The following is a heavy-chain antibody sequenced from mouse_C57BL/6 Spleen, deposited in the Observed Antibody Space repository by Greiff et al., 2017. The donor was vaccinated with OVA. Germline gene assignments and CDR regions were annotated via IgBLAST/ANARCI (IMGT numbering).Heavy chain of an antibody. CDR1: GFTFSSYG. V-gene: IGHV5-6*01. Sequence: EVQVVESGGDLVKPGGSLKLSCAASGFTFSSYGMSWVRQTPDKRLEWVATISSGGSYTYYPDSVKGRFTISRDNAKNTLYLQMSSLKSEDTAMYYCARHFDGDYWGQGTTLTVSS. CDR3: ARHFDGDY. CDR2: ISSGGSYT. J-gene: IGHJ2*01. D-gene: IGHD2-3*01.